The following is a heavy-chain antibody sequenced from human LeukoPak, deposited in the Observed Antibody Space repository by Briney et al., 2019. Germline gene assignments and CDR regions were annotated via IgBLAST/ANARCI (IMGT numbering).Heavy chain of an antibody. CDR3: ARVASYYDYVWGRYRPSHFDY. J-gene: IGHJ4*02. D-gene: IGHD3-16*02. V-gene: IGHV4-39*07. CDR1: GTSISSSRYY. CDR2: IYSSGST. Sequence: SETLSLTCTVSGTSISSSRYYWGWIRQPPGKGLEWIGNIYSSGSTYYNPSLKSRLTMSVDTSKNQFSLKLSSVTAADTAVYYCARVASYYDYVWGRYRPSHFDYWGQGTPVTVSS.